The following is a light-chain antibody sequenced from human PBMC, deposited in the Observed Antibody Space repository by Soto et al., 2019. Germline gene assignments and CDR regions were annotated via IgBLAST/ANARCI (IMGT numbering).Light chain of an antibody. CDR2: DVS. CDR3: SSFTSATTYV. Sequence: QSALTQPASVSGSPGQSITISCTGTSSDVGAYNYDSWYQQYPGEAPKVIIYDVSHRPAGISNRFSHSKSGNTASLTISGLQTQDEADYYCSSFTSATTYVFGTGTKLTVL. V-gene: IGLV2-14*01. CDR1: SSDVGAYNY. J-gene: IGLJ1*01.